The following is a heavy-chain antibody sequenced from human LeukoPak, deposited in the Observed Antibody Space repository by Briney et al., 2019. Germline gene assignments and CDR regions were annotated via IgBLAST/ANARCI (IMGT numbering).Heavy chain of an antibody. CDR1: GGTFSSYA. Sequence: ASVKVSCKASGGTFSSYAISWVRQAPGQGLEWMGRIIPIFGTANYAQKFQGRVTITTDESTSTAYMELSSLRSEGTAVYYCARGQDWAAAGTGYYFDYWGQGTLVTVSS. CDR3: ARGQDWAAAGTGYYFDY. V-gene: IGHV1-69*05. D-gene: IGHD6-13*01. J-gene: IGHJ4*02. CDR2: IIPIFGTA.